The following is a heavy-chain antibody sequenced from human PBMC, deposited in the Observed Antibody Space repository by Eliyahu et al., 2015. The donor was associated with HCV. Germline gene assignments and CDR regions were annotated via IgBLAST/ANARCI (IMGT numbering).Heavy chain of an antibody. CDR2: ISGSGGWP. CDR3: AKSRGGLPGRYYYYGMDV. V-gene: IGHV3-23*01. Sequence: EVQLLESGGGLVQPGGSLRLSCAASGFTFSSYAMSWVRQAPGKGLEWVSAISGSGGWPFLAGLRKGPFTPSRDNSKNTLYLQMNSLRTEDTAVYYCAKSRGGLPGRYYYYGMDVWGQGPTVTVSS. CDR1: GFTFSSYA. D-gene: IGHD7-27*01. J-gene: IGHJ6*02.